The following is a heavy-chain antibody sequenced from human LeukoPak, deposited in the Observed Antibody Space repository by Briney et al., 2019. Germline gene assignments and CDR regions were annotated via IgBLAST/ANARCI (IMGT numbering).Heavy chain of an antibody. Sequence: PGGSLRLSCAASGFTFSSYGMHWVRQAPGKGLEWVAFIRYDGSNKYYADSVKGRFTISRDNSKNTLYLQMNSLRAEDTAVYYCAKGGVGATIDYESDLDIWGQGTMVTVSS. CDR1: GFTFSSYG. CDR3: AKGGVGATIDYESDLDI. D-gene: IGHD1-26*01. V-gene: IGHV3-30*02. CDR2: IRYDGSNK. J-gene: IGHJ3*02.